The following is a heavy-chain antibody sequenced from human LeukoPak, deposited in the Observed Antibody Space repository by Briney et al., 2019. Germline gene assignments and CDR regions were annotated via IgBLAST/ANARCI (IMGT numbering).Heavy chain of an antibody. V-gene: IGHV3-23*01. D-gene: IGHD6-13*01. CDR2: IRSDGGST. Sequence: QPGGSLRLSCAASGFTFSSYAMSWVRQSPGKGLEWVSIIRSDGGSTLYADSVKGRFTISRDNSKNTLYAEMTSLRAEDTAVYYCATLASGYSSPFDYWGQGTLVTVSS. CDR3: ATLASGYSSPFDY. J-gene: IGHJ4*02. CDR1: GFTFSSYA.